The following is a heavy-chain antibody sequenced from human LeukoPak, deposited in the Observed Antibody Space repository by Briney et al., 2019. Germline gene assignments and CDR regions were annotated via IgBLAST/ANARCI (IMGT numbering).Heavy chain of an antibody. CDR3: ARWAGTTSHLRCEY. Sequence: PSETLSLTCTVSGGSISGYYWSWIRQPPGKGLEWIGYIYYSGSTNYNPPLKSRVTISVDTSKNQFSLKLSSVTAADPAVYYCARWAGTTSHLRCEYWGRGTLVTVSS. CDR1: GGSISGYY. D-gene: IGHD1-1*01. J-gene: IGHJ4*02. V-gene: IGHV4-59*01. CDR2: IYYSGST.